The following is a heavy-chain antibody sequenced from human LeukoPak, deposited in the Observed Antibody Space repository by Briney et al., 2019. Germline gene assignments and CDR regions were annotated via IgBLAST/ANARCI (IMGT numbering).Heavy chain of an antibody. Sequence: PGGSLRLSCAASGFTFSHYWMTWVRQAPGKGPEWVANIKHDGTEKYYADSVKGRLTISRDNAKNSLYLQMTSLRAEDTAVYYCATYNLAASREFDYRGQGTLVTVSS. J-gene: IGHJ4*02. D-gene: IGHD1-20*01. CDR2: IKHDGTEK. V-gene: IGHV3-7*01. CDR1: GFTFSHYW. CDR3: ATYNLAASREFDY.